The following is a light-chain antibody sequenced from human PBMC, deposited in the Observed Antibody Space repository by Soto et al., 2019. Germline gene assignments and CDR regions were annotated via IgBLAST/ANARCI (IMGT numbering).Light chain of an antibody. CDR2: GAS. CDR3: QQSYSAPYT. J-gene: IGKJ2*01. V-gene: IGKV1-39*01. CDR1: ESIGSH. Sequence: DIQMTQSPSSLSASVGDRVSIPCRGSESIGSHLNWYQQKPGEAPKLLIYGASDLQSGVPSRFSGSGSGTEFTLTIRGVRPDDFATYYCQQSYSAPYTFGPGTKLEMK.